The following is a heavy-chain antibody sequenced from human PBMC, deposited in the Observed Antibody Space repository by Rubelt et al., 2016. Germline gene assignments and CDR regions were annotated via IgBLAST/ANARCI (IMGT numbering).Heavy chain of an antibody. V-gene: IGHV4-34*01. D-gene: IGHD4-17*01. Sequence: QVQLQQWGAGLLKPSETLSLTCAVYGGSFSGYYWSWIRQPPGKGLEWIGSIYYSGSTYYNPSLKSRVTISVDTSKNQFSLKLSSVTAADTAVYYCARRTVTTYYFDYWGQGTLVTVSS. J-gene: IGHJ4*02. CDR1: GGSFSGYY. CDR2: IYYSGST. CDR3: ARRTVTTYYFDY.